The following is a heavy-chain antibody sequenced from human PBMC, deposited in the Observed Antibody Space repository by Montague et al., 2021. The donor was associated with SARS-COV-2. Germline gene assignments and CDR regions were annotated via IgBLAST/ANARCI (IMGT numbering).Heavy chain of an antibody. V-gene: IGHV4-39*07. CDR1: GGSISSSSYY. J-gene: IGHJ3*02. CDR3: AIPMVRGFSRAFDI. D-gene: IGHD3-10*01. CDR2: IYYSGST. Sequence: SETLSLTCTVSGGSISSSSYYWGWIRQPPGKGLEWIGSIYYSGSTYYNPSLKGRVTISVDTSKNQFSLKLSSVTAADTAVYYCAIPMVRGFSRAFDIWGQGTMVTVSS.